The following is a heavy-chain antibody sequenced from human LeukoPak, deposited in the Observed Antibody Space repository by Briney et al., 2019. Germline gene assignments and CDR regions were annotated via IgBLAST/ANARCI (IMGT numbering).Heavy chain of an antibody. CDR1: GYSFTSSW. CDR2: INPGDSDT. J-gene: IGHJ5*02. CDR3: ARQPGAGWFDP. V-gene: IGHV5-51*01. Sequence: GESLKISCQASGYSFTSSWIGWARQMPGKGLEWMAIINPGDSDTRYSPSFQGQVTISADKSISTVYLRWGSLRASDTAMYYCARQPGAGWFDPWGQGTLVTVSS. D-gene: IGHD3-10*01.